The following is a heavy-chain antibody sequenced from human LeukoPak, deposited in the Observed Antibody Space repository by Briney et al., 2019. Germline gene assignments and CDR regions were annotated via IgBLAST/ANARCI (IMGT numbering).Heavy chain of an antibody. CDR3: ARGRSYSGSYFDASDI. V-gene: IGHV3-20*04. CDR1: GFIIDDYG. Sequence: GGSLRLSCAASGFIIDDYGMTWVRQAPGKGLEWVSVINWNGGSTGYADSVKGRFTISRDNAKNSLYLQMNSLRAEETALYYCARGRSYSGSYFDASDIWGQGTMVTVSS. CDR2: INWNGGST. D-gene: IGHD1-26*01. J-gene: IGHJ3*02.